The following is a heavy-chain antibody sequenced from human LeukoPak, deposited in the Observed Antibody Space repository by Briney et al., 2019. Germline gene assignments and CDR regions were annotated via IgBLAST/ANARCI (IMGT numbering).Heavy chain of an antibody. CDR3: ARVNQLLTIDY. Sequence: PGGSLRLSCAASGFTVSDNYMSWVRQAPWKGLEWVSVIYSGGSTYYSDSVEGRFTISRDNSKNTLYLQMNSLRAEDTAVYYCARVNQLLTIDYWGQGTLVTVSS. D-gene: IGHD4/OR15-4a*01. CDR1: GFTVSDNY. V-gene: IGHV3-53*01. CDR2: IYSGGST. J-gene: IGHJ4*02.